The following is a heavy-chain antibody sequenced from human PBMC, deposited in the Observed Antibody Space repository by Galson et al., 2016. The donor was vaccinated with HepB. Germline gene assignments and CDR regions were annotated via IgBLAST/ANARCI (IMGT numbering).Heavy chain of an antibody. V-gene: IGHV3-15*05. CDR1: GFRLNDFW. CDR3: TTDPRQ. CDR2: MKNKRDGGTL. Sequence: SLRLSCAAFGFRLNDFWMSWVRQAPGKGLEWIGRMKNKRDGGTLDYIEPVKGRFTISRDDSRNTLYLQLNSLRTEDTGVYYCTTDPRQWGQRTLVAVSS. J-gene: IGHJ4*02.